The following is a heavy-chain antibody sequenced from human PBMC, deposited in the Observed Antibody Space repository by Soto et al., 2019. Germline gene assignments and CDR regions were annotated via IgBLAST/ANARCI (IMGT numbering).Heavy chain of an antibody. V-gene: IGHV3-66*01. Sequence: EVPLVESGGGLVQPGGSLRLSCAVSGLTVSSNSMSWVRQAPGKGLEWVSVIYSGGSTNNADSVKGRFTISRDNSKNTLYLQMNSLRAEDTAVYYCARDFYYYGSGTMGGYFDYWGQGTLVTVSS. CDR2: IYSGGST. CDR3: ARDFYYYGSGTMGGYFDY. J-gene: IGHJ4*02. D-gene: IGHD3-10*01. CDR1: GLTVSSNS.